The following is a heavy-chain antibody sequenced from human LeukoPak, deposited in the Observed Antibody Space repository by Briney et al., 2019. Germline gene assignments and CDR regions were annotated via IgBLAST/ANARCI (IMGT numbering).Heavy chain of an antibody. J-gene: IGHJ4*02. V-gene: IGHV3-23*01. CDR2: TSGSGGST. D-gene: IGHD5-18*01. CDR3: AKDRGYSFDY. Sequence: GGSLRLSCAASGFTFSSYAMSWVRQAPGKGLEWVSATSGSGGSTYYAESVKGRFTFSRDNSRNTLYLQMNSLRAEDTAVYYCAKDRGYSFDYWGQGALVTVSS. CDR1: GFTFSSYA.